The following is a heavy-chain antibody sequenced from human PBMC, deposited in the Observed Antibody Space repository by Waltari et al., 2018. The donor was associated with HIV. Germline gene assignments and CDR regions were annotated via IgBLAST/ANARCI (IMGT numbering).Heavy chain of an antibody. CDR1: GYTFTSYD. CDR3: ARGSAKVTGPYYYYGMDV. J-gene: IGHJ6*02. V-gene: IGHV1-8*01. D-gene: IGHD2-8*02. Sequence: QVQLVQSGAEVKKPGASVKVSCKASGYTFTSYDINWVRQATGQGLEWMGWMNPNSGNTGYAQKFQGRVTLTRNTSISTAYMELSSLRSEDTAVYYCARGSAKVTGPYYYYGMDVWGQGTTVTVSS. CDR2: MNPNSGNT.